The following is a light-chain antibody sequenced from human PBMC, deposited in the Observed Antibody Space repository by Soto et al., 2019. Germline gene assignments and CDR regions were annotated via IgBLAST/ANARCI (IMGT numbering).Light chain of an antibody. Sequence: EIMLTQSPATLSLSPGERATLSCRASQGVSSYLAWYQQKPGQAPRLLIYDASNRATGIPARFSGSGPGTDFTLTISSLEPEDFAVYYCQQRSNWPFGGGTKVEIK. J-gene: IGKJ4*01. CDR1: QGVSSY. CDR3: QQRSNWP. CDR2: DAS. V-gene: IGKV3D-11*01.